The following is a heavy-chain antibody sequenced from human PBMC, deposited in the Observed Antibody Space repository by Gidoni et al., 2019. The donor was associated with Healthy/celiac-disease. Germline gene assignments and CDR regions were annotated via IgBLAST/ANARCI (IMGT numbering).Heavy chain of an antibody. D-gene: IGHD4-17*01. V-gene: IGHV1-2*02. CDR3: ARGLPLAPDYGDSTPFDY. J-gene: IGHJ4*02. CDR1: GYTFTGYY. Sequence: QVQLVQSGAAVKKPGASVKVSCKASGYTFTGYYMHWVRQAPGQGLEWMGWINPNSGGTNYAQKFQGRVTMTRDTSISTAYMELSRLGSDDTAVYYCARGLPLAPDYGDSTPFDYWGQGTLVTVSS. CDR2: INPNSGGT.